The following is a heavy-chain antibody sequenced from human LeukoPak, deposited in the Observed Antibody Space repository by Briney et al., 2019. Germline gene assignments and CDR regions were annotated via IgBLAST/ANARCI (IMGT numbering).Heavy chain of an antibody. CDR3: ARQIAVAGYYYYDMDV. Sequence: SETLSLTCTVSGGSISSYYWSWIRQPPGKGLEWIGSIYYSGSTYYNPSLKSRVTISVDTSKNQFSLKLSSVTAADTAVYYCARQIAVAGYYYYDMDVWGQGTTVTVSS. CDR2: IYYSGST. J-gene: IGHJ6*02. CDR1: GGSISSYY. V-gene: IGHV4-59*12. D-gene: IGHD6-19*01.